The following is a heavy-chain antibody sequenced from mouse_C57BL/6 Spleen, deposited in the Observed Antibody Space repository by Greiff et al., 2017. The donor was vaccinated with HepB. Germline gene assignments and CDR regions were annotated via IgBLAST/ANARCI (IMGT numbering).Heavy chain of an antibody. CDR3: TGGGYWYFDV. CDR2: IRLKSDNYAT. J-gene: IGHJ1*03. CDR1: GFTFSNYW. V-gene: IGHV6-3*01. D-gene: IGHD1-1*02. Sequence: EVQLQQSGGGLVQPGGSMKLSCVASGFTFSNYWMNWVRQSPEKGLEWVAQIRLKSDNYATHYAESVKGRFPISRYDSKSSVYLQMNNLRAEDTGIYYCTGGGYWYFDVWGTGTTVTVSS.